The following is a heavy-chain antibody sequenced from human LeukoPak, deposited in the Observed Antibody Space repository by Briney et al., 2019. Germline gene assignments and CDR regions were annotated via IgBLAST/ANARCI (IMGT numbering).Heavy chain of an antibody. V-gene: IGHV3-74*01. CDR1: GFTFSTYW. D-gene: IGHD6-19*01. CDR2: INSDGSTT. CDR3: ARARYSSGWYSDY. Sequence: GGSLRLCCAASGFTFSTYWMHWVRRAPGKGLVWVSRINSDGSTTTYADSVKGRFTISRDNAKNTLYLQMNSLSAEDTAVYYCARARYSSGWYSDYWGQGTLVTVSS. J-gene: IGHJ4*02.